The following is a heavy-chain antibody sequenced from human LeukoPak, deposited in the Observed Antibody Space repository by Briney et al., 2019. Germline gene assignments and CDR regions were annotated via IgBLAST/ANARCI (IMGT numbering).Heavy chain of an antibody. D-gene: IGHD6-19*01. Sequence: ASVKVSCKVSGYTLTELSMHWARQAPGKGLEWMGGFDPEDGETIYAQKFQGRVTMTEDTSTDTAYMELSSLRSEDTAVYYCATGSQWLVVFAFDIWGQGTMVTVSS. CDR1: GYTLTELS. CDR3: ATGSQWLVVFAFDI. J-gene: IGHJ3*02. V-gene: IGHV1-24*01. CDR2: FDPEDGET.